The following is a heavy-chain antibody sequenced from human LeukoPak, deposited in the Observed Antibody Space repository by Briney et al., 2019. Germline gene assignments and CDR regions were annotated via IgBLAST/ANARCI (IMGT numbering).Heavy chain of an antibody. Sequence: PEGSLRLSCAASGLTFSRYGMHWVRQAPGKGLEWVAVIWYDGSNKYYADSVKGRFTISRDNSKNTLYLQMNSLRAEDTAVYYCARSYYYGSGSYYPFDYWGQGTLVTVSS. J-gene: IGHJ4*02. CDR2: IWYDGSNK. CDR1: GLTFSRYG. V-gene: IGHV3-33*01. CDR3: ARSYYYGSGSYYPFDY. D-gene: IGHD3-10*01.